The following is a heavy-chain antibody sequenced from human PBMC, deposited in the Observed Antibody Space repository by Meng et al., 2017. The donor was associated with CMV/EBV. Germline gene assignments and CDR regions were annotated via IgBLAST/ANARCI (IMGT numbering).Heavy chain of an antibody. CDR3: ARDTGVYYDSSGLVDDAFDI. D-gene: IGHD3-22*01. CDR2: IYYSGST. V-gene: IGHV4-59*01. CDR1: GGSISSYY. Sequence: GSLRLSCTVPGGSISSYYWSWIRQPPGKGLEWIGYIYYSGSTNYNPSLKSRVTISVDTSKNQFSLKLSSVTAADTAVYYCARDTGVYYDSSGLVDDAFDIWGQGTMVTVSS. J-gene: IGHJ3*02.